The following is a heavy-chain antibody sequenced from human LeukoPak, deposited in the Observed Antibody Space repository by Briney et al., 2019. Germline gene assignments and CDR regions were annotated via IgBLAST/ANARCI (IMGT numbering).Heavy chain of an antibody. J-gene: IGHJ6*02. Sequence: SETLSLTCTVSGGSISSYYWSWIRQPPGKGLEWIGYIYYSGSTNYNPSLKNRVTISVDTSKNQFSLKLSSVTAADTAVYYCASFPIGYCSSTSCPSYYYYGMDVWGQGTTVTVSS. V-gene: IGHV4-59*01. CDR2: IYYSGST. CDR1: GGSISSYY. CDR3: ASFPIGYCSSTSCPSYYYYGMDV. D-gene: IGHD2-2*01.